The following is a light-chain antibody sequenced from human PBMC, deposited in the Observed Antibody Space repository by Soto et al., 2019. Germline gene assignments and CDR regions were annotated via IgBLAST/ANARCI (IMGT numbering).Light chain of an antibody. Sequence: EIVLTQSPGTLSLSPGERATHSCRASQSVSSSYLAWYQQKPGQAPRLIIYGAYRRATGIPDRFSGSGSGTDFTLTISRLEPADFVVYYCQQYGSAWTFGQGTKVEIK. CDR2: GAY. J-gene: IGKJ1*01. V-gene: IGKV3-20*01. CDR1: QSVSSSY. CDR3: QQYGSAWT.